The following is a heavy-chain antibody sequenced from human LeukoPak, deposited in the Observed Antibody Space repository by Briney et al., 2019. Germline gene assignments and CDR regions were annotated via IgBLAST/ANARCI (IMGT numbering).Heavy chain of an antibody. D-gene: IGHD6-13*01. V-gene: IGHV4-38-2*02. Sequence: SETLCLTCTVSGYSISSGYYWGWIRQPPGKGLEWIGSIYHSGSTYYNPSLKSRVTISVDTSKNQFSMKLSSVTAADTAVYYCARMIAATGYFDYWGQGTLVTVSS. CDR2: IYHSGST. J-gene: IGHJ4*02. CDR3: ARMIAATGYFDY. CDR1: GYSISSGYY.